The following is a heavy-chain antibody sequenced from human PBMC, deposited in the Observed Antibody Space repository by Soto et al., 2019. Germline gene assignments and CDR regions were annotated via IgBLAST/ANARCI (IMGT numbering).Heavy chain of an antibody. D-gene: IGHD4-17*01. CDR3: ARSRNVAEFNDYGGNYQGFDI. CDR1: GGSVNSHA. Sequence: QVPLEQSGAEVKKAGSSVKVSCKAFGGSVNSHAISWVRQAPGQGLEWMGGIIPMFGTPTYAQRFQAGVTISADESTSTVYLDLSSLRSEDTAMYYCARSRNVAEFNDYGGNYQGFDIWGQGTMVTVSS. CDR2: IIPMFGTP. J-gene: IGHJ3*02. V-gene: IGHV1-69*01.